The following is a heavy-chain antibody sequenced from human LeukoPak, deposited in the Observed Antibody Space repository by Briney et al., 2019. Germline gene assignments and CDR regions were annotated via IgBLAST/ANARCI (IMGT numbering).Heavy chain of an antibody. CDR3: ARDPYSSTWSYGMDV. V-gene: IGHV3-7*05. CDR1: GFTFSSYW. Sequence: GGSLRLSCAASGFTFSSYWMSWVRQAPRKGLEWVANIKQDGSEEVYVDSLKGRFTISRDNAKNSLFLQMNTLRVEDTAVYYCARDPYSSTWSYGMDVWGQGTTVTVSS. CDR2: IKQDGSEE. D-gene: IGHD6-6*01. J-gene: IGHJ6*02.